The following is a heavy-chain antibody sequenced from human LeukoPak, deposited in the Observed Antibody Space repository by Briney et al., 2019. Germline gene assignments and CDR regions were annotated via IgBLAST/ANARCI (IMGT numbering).Heavy chain of an antibody. V-gene: IGHV4-34*01. J-gene: IGHJ4*02. D-gene: IGHD5-18*01. CDR1: GGSFSGYY. CDR3: ARGGRGTHALPRYSYFPY. CDR2: INHSGST. Sequence: PSETLSLTCAVYGGSFSGYYWSWIRQPPGKGLEWIGEINHSGSTNYNPSLKSRVTISVDTSKNQFSLKLSSVTAADTAVYYCARGGRGTHALPRYSYFPYWGQGTLVTVSS.